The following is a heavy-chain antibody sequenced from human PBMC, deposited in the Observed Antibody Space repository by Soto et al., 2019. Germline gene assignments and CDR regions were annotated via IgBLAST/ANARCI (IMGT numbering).Heavy chain of an antibody. CDR3: AREMKQLVQEGFLQH. J-gene: IGHJ1*01. V-gene: IGHV3-21*01. CDR2: ISTGSSYI. D-gene: IGHD6-13*01. CDR1: GFTFSSYT. Sequence: SLRLSCAASGFTFSSYTMHWVRQAPGKGLEWVSSISTGSSYIYYADSLKGRFTISRDNAGNSLYLQMNSLRAEDTAVYYCAREMKQLVQEGFLQHWGQSTLVTVSS.